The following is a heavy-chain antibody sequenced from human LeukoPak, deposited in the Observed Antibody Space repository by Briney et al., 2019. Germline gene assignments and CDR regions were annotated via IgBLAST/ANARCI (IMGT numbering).Heavy chain of an antibody. D-gene: IGHD1-26*01. CDR2: IRYDGSNK. CDR1: GYTFTGYY. V-gene: IGHV3-30*02. CDR3: AKGFGSYYSSGVYMAY. Sequence: SCKASGYTFTGYYMHWVRQAPGKGLEWVAFIRYDGSNKYYADSVKGRFTISRDNSKKTLYLQMKSLRAEDTAVYYCAKGFGSYYSSGVYMAYWGQGTLVTVSS. J-gene: IGHJ4*02.